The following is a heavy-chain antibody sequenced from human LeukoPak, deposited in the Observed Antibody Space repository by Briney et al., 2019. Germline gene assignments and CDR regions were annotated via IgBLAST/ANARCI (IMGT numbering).Heavy chain of an antibody. CDR3: AREVGSSSSAFDY. CDR2: INPNSGGT. J-gene: IGHJ4*02. D-gene: IGHD6-6*01. Sequence: ASVKVSCKASGYTFTGYYMHWVRQASGQGLEWMGWINPNSGGTNYAQKFQGRVTMTRDTSISTAYMELSRLRSDDTAVYYCAREVGSSSSAFDYWGQGTLVTVSS. CDR1: GYTFTGYY. V-gene: IGHV1-2*02.